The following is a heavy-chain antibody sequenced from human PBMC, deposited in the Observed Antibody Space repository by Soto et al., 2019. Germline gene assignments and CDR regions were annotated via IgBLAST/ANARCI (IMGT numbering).Heavy chain of an antibody. J-gene: IGHJ4*02. Sequence: EVQFLESGGGLVQPGGSLRLSCSVSGLPFTSYSMSWVRQPPGKGLEWVSDISNIGVTTNYADSVKGRFTVSKDNSKNTVYLQMNSLSAEDTAVYYCSKGSAASGWLTHDYWGQGTLVTVSS. V-gene: IGHV3-23*01. D-gene: IGHD3-10*01. CDR2: ISNIGVTT. CDR3: SKGSAASGWLTHDY. CDR1: GLPFTSYS.